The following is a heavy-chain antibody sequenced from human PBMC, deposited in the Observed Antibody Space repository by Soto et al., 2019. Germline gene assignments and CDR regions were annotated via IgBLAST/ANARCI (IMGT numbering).Heavy chain of an antibody. J-gene: IGHJ5*02. CDR1: GFIFSNFD. CDR2: IGFAGDT. CDR3: VRGLPGGFDP. D-gene: IGHD3-10*01. Sequence: AGGSLRLSCGASGFIFSNFDMHWVRQTTEKGLEWVSGIGFAGDTNYSGSVKGRFTISRENAKNSLFLHMNSLRVGDTAVYYCVRGLPGGFDPWGQGTLVTVSS. V-gene: IGHV3-13*01.